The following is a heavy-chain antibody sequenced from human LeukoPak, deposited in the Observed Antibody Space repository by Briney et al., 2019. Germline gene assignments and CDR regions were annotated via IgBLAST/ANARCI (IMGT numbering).Heavy chain of an antibody. V-gene: IGHV1-8*03. Sequence: ASVKVSCKASGYTFTSYDINWVRQATGQGLEWMGWMNPNSGNTGYAQKFQGRVTITRNTSISTAYMELSSLRSEDTAVYYCARGRGSYYGDDAFDIWGQRTMVTVSS. D-gene: IGHD1-26*01. CDR3: ARGRGSYYGDDAFDI. CDR2: MNPNSGNT. CDR1: GYTFTSYD. J-gene: IGHJ3*02.